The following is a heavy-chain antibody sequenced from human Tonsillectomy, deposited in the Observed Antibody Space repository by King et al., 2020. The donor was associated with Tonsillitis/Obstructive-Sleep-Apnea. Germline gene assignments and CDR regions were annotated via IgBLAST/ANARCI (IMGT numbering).Heavy chain of an antibody. CDR2: ISRSSSYT. D-gene: IGHD3-16*02. J-gene: IGHJ3*02. Sequence: VQLVESGGGLVKPGGSLRLSCAASGFTFSDYYMSWIRQAPGKGLEWVSYISRSSSYTNYADSVKGRFTISRDNAKNSLYLQMNSLRAEDTAVYYCARENMITFGGVIVPDAFDIWGQGTMVTVSS. CDR3: ARENMITFGGVIVPDAFDI. V-gene: IGHV3-11*05. CDR1: GFTFSDYY.